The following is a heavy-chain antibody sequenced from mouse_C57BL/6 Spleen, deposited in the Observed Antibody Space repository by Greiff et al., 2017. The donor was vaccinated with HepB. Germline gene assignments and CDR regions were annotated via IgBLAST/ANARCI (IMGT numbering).Heavy chain of an antibody. V-gene: IGHV1-26*01. J-gene: IGHJ1*03. D-gene: IGHD1-1*01. Sequence: EVQLQQSGPELVKPGASVKISCKASGYTFTDYYMNWVKQSHGKSLEWIGDINPNNGGTSYNQKFKGKAKLTVDKSSSTAYMELRSLTSEDSAVYYVAMSYYGSSYWYFDVWGTGTTVTVSS. CDR1: GYTFTDYY. CDR3: AMSYYGSSYWYFDV. CDR2: INPNNGGT.